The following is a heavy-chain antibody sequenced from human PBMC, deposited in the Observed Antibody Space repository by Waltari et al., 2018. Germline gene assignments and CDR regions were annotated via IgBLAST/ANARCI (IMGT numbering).Heavy chain of an antibody. J-gene: IGHJ6*02. CDR2: IYYSGNA. D-gene: IGHD3-9*01. Sequence: VQLQESGPGLVKPSETLSLVCTVSSGSISSYSWNWIRQPPGKGLEWLGFIYYSGNAEYNPSLRSRVTLSVDTSKDQVSLKLRSVTAADTAVYYCARGNDVPRYFYAMDVWGQGTTITVSS. CDR1: SGSISSYS. V-gene: IGHV4-59*01. CDR3: ARGNDVPRYFYAMDV.